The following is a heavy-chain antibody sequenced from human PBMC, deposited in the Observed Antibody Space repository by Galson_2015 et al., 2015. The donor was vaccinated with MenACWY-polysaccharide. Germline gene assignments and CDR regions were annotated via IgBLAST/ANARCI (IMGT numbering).Heavy chain of an antibody. V-gene: IGHV3-30*18. Sequence: SLRLSCAASGFVFSSCGMQWVRQAPGKGLEWVAAVSSDGGTQFYADSVKGRFTISRDNSKYTLYLQINSLRAEDTAVYYCAKESGIPQYGAYFDYWGQGTLVTVSS. CDR1: GFVFSSCG. J-gene: IGHJ4*02. CDR3: AKESGIPQYGAYFDY. CDR2: VSSDGGTQ. D-gene: IGHD4/OR15-4a*01.